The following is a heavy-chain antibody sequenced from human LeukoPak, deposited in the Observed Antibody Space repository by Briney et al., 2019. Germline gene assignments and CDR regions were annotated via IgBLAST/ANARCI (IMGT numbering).Heavy chain of an antibody. D-gene: IGHD2-2*02. CDR2: IYYSGST. Sequence: SETLSLTXTVSGGSISSSSYYWGWIRQPPGKGLEWIGSIYYSGSTYYNPSLKSRVTISVDTSKNQFSLKLSSVTAADTAVYYCATYCSSTSCYTKDNWGQGTLVTVSS. V-gene: IGHV4-39*01. CDR3: ATYCSSTSCYTKDN. J-gene: IGHJ4*02. CDR1: GGSISSSSYY.